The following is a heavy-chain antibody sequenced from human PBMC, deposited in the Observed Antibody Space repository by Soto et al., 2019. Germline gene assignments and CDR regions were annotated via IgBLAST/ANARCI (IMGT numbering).Heavy chain of an antibody. CDR1: GGSIRSGGYY. Sequence: TLSLTCTVSGGSIRSGGYYWGWSRQHPGKGLEWIGYIYYSGSTYYNPSLKSRVTISVDTSKNQFSLKLSSVTAADTAVYYCARVQXYGGNPRDYYYYYGMDVWGQGTTVTVSS. CDR2: IYYSGST. V-gene: IGHV4-31*03. J-gene: IGHJ6*02. D-gene: IGHD4-17*01. CDR3: ARVQXYGGNPRDYYYYYGMDV.